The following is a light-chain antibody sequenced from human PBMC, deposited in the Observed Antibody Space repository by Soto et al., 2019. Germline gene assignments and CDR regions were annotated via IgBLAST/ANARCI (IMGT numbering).Light chain of an antibody. J-gene: IGLJ1*01. Sequence: QSVLTQPASVSGSPGQSITISCTGTSSDVGGYKYVSWYQQHPDKAPKLIIFEVSNRPSGISSRFSGSKSGNTASLTISGLQAEDEADYYCTSYTSSSTLLFGTGTKVTVL. CDR2: EVS. CDR1: SSDVGGYKY. V-gene: IGLV2-14*01. CDR3: TSYTSSSTLL.